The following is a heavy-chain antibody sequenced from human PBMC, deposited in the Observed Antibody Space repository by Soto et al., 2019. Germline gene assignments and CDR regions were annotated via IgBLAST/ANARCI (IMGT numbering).Heavy chain of an antibody. CDR3: ATGHMVLGVRNFDP. CDR1: GGSFSGYY. CDR2: INHSGST. V-gene: IGHV4-34*01. Sequence: SETLSLTCAVYGGSFSGYYWSWIRQPPGKGLEWIGEINHSGSTNYNPSLKSRVTISVDTSKNQFSLKLSSVTAADTAVYYCATGHMVLGVRNFDPWGQGTLVTFSS. J-gene: IGHJ5*02. D-gene: IGHD3-10*01.